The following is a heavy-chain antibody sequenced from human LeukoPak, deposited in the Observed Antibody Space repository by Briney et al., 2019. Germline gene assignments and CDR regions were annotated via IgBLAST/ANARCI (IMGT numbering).Heavy chain of an antibody. CDR3: ARFGSGWWYNDY. CDR2: IYHTGNI. J-gene: IGHJ4*02. V-gene: IGHV4-61*01. Sequence: PSQTLSLTCTVSGGSISGANYYWTWIRQPPGKGLEWIGYIYHTGNIKYNPSLNSRVTISIDTSKNQFSLKLSSVTAADTAVYYCARFGSGWWYNDYWGQGTLVTVSS. CDR1: GGSISGANYY. D-gene: IGHD6-19*01.